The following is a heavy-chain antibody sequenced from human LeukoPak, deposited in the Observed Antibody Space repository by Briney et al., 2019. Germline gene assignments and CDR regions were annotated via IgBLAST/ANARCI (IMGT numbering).Heavy chain of an antibody. CDR1: GFTLSSYE. V-gene: IGHV3-48*03. D-gene: IGHD3-22*01. J-gene: IGHJ6*04. CDR2: ISSSGSTM. CDR3: AELGISLIVGF. Sequence: GGSLRLSCAASGFTLSSYEMNWARQAPGKGLEWVSYISSSGSTMYYADAVKGRFTISRDNAKNSLYLQMNSLRAEDTAVYYCAELGISLIVGFWGKGTMVTISS.